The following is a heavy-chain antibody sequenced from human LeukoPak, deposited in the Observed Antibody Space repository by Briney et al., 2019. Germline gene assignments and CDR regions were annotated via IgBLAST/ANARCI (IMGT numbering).Heavy chain of an antibody. V-gene: IGHV1-46*01. Sequence: ASVKVSCEAYGHTLARYSMHWVRQAPGQGLEWMAIIDPSGSTKSAQKFQDRVTLTRDTSTTTVYMELSSLRSEDTAIYYCVRYSGYDYFFDLWGQGTLVTVSS. J-gene: IGHJ4*02. CDR1: GHTLARYS. D-gene: IGHD5-12*01. CDR2: IDPSGST. CDR3: VRYSGYDYFFDL.